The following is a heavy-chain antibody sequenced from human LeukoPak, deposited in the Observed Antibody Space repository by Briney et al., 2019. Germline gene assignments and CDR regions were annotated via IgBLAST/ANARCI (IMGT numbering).Heavy chain of an antibody. J-gene: IGHJ6*02. CDR1: GGSISSYY. D-gene: IGHD1-26*01. V-gene: IGHV4-59*01. CDR2: IYYSGST. CDR3: ARARVGDTSYYYGMDV. Sequence: SETLSLTCTVSGGSISSYYWSWIRQPPGKGLEWIGYIYYSGSTNYNPSLKSRVTISVDTSKNQFSLKLSSVTAADTAVYYCARARVGDTSYYYGMDVWGQGTTVTVSS.